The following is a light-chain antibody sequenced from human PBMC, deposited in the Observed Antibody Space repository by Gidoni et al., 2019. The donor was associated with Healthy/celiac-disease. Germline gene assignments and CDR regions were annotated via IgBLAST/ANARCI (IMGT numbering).Light chain of an antibody. V-gene: IGLV1-44*01. CDR1: HSKIGSNT. Sequence: HSVLTQPPPASGTPGQRFTISCSGSHSKIGSNTVNWYQQLQGTAPKLLIYRNNQRPSGVPDRFSGAKAGTSAFLAISGLQSEDEADYDCAAWDDSLNGVVFGGGTKLTVL. CDR3: AAWDDSLNGVV. CDR2: RNN. J-gene: IGLJ2*01.